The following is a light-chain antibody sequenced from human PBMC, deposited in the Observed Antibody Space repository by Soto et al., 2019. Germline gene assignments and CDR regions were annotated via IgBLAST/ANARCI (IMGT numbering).Light chain of an antibody. J-gene: IGLJ2*01. Sequence: QSALTQPASVSGSPGQSITISCTGTSSDVGGYNYVSWYQQHPGKAPKLMIYDVSNRPSGVSNRFSGSKSGNTASLTISGLQAEDEADYYCRSYTSSSTYVVFDGGTKLTVL. CDR3: RSYTSSSTYVV. V-gene: IGLV2-14*01. CDR1: SSDVGGYNY. CDR2: DVS.